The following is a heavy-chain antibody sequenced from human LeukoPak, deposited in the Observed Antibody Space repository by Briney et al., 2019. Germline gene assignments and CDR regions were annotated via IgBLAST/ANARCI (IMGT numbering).Heavy chain of an antibody. V-gene: IGHV3-33*01. J-gene: IGHJ4*02. Sequence: GGSLRLSCAASGFTFSSYGMHWVRQAPGKGLEWVAVIWYDGSNKYYADSVKGRFTISRDNSKNTPYLQMNSLRAEDTAVYYCARGRSSYYDFWSGYSGDYFDYWGQGTLVTVSS. CDR3: ARGRSSYYDFWSGYSGDYFDY. CDR1: GFTFSSYG. D-gene: IGHD3-3*01. CDR2: IWYDGSNK.